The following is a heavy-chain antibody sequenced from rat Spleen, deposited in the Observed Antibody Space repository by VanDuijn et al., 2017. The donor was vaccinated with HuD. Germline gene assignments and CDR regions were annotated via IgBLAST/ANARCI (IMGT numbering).Heavy chain of an antibody. CDR1: GFTFINYW. Sequence: EVQLVESGGGLVQPGRSLKLSCVASGFTFINYWMTWIRPAPGKGLEWIASITSLGSGTYYPDSVQGRFTISRDNAENALYLQMDSLRSEDTATYYCARGNMDTTDYYHYFDYWGQGVMVTVSS. CDR2: ITSLGSGT. V-gene: IGHV5-31*01. CDR3: ARGNMDTTDYYHYFDY. J-gene: IGHJ2*01. D-gene: IGHD1-6*01.